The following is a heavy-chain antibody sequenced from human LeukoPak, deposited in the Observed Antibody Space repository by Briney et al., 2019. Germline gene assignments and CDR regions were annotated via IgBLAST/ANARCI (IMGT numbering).Heavy chain of an antibody. CDR3: ARGSIAAPRLADDYYYYYGMDV. D-gene: IGHD6-6*01. Sequence: GASVKVSCKASGYTFTGYYMHWVRQAPGQGLEWMGRIIPILGIANYAQKFQGRVTITADKSTSTAYMELSSLRSEDTAVYYCARGSIAAPRLADDYYYYYGMDVWGQGTTVTVSS. CDR2: IIPILGIA. J-gene: IGHJ6*02. V-gene: IGHV1-69*04. CDR1: GYTFTGYY.